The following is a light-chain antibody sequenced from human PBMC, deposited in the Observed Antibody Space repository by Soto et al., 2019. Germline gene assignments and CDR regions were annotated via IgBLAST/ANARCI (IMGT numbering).Light chain of an antibody. J-gene: IGLJ2*01. V-gene: IGLV2-14*03. CDR1: SSDVGHYDY. Sequence: QSALTQPASVSGSPGQSITISCTGTSSDVGHYDYVSWYQQHPGKAPRLMIYDVNNRPSGVSNRFSGSKSDNTASLTISGLQAEDEADYYCNSYSTSSTPLVFGGGTKLTVL. CDR2: DVN. CDR3: NSYSTSSTPLV.